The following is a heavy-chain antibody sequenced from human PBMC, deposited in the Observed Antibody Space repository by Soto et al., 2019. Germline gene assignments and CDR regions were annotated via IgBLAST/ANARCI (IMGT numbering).Heavy chain of an antibody. V-gene: IGHV1-8*01. CDR1: GYTFTSYD. D-gene: IGHD6-19*01. CDR2: MNPNSGNT. CDR3: ARAQQWLALYYYYYMDV. J-gene: IGHJ6*03. Sequence: QVQLVQSGAEVKKPGASVKVSCKASGYTFTSYDINWVRQATGQGLEWMGWMNPNSGNTGYAQKFQGRVTMTRNTSISTAYMELSSLRSEDTAVYYCARAQQWLALYYYYYMDVWGKGTTVTVSS.